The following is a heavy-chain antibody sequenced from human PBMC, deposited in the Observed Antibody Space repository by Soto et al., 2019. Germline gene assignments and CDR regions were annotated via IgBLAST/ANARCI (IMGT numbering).Heavy chain of an antibody. CDR3: AREGRWLPLDY. D-gene: IGHD5-12*01. CDR2: ISSSSSYL. CDR1: GFTFSSYS. Sequence: GGSLRLSCAASGFTFSSYSMNWVRQAPGKGLEWVSSISSSSSYLYYADSVKGRFTISRDNAKNSLYLQMNRLRAEDTAVYYCAREGRWLPLDYWGQGTLVTV. V-gene: IGHV3-21*01. J-gene: IGHJ4*02.